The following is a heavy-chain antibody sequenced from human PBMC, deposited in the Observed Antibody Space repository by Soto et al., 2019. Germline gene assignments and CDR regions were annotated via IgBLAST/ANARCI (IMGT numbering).Heavy chain of an antibody. J-gene: IGHJ6*02. CDR3: ARDRGASGAARPYYYYGMDV. D-gene: IGHD6-6*01. CDR2: ISSSSSYI. Sequence: GGSLRLSCAASGFTFSSYSMNWVRQAPGKGLEWVSSISSSSSYIYYADSVKGRFTISRDNAKNSLYLQMNSLRAEDTAVYYCARDRGASGAARPYYYYGMDVGGQGTTVTVSS. V-gene: IGHV3-21*01. CDR1: GFTFSSYS.